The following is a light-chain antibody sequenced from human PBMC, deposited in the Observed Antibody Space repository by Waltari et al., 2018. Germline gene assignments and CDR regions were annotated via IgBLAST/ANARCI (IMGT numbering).Light chain of an antibody. J-gene: IGKJ2*01. CDR3: QQYYGTPPYT. Sequence: DIVMTQSPDSLAVSLGERATINCKSSQSLLYSSNNKNYLAWYQQKLGQPPKLLFYWASTRESGVPDRFSGSGSGTDFTLTISSLQAEDVAVYYCQQYYGTPPYTFGQGTKVEIK. CDR1: QSLLYSSNNKNY. CDR2: WAS. V-gene: IGKV4-1*01.